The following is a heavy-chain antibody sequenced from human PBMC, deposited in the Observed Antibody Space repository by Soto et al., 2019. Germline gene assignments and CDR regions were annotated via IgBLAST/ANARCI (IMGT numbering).Heavy chain of an antibody. CDR1: GDSITSNY. V-gene: IGHV4-59*01. CDR2: FHYSLNT. CDR3: AKTKEGGFDP. D-gene: IGHD3-16*01. Sequence: QVQLQESGPGLVRPSETLSLTCTVSGDSITSNYWRWIRQSPGQGLEWIGYFHYSLNTNYNPSLKSRVIISVDTSKNQFFLKLTSVTAADTAMYYCAKTKEGGFDPWGQGILVTVSS. J-gene: IGHJ5*02.